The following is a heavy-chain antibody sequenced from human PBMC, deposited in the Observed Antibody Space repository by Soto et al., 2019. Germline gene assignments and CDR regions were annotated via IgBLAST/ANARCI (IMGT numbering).Heavy chain of an antibody. CDR3: AIERSSSKRFDP. D-gene: IGHD6-6*01. CDR1: GYTFTSYD. J-gene: IGHJ5*02. V-gene: IGHV1-8*01. Sequence: QVQLVPSGAEVKKPGASVKVSCKASGYTFTSYDINWVRQATGQGLEWMGSMKPNSGNTGYAKNSQGRVTMTRNTSISTAYMELSSLRSEDTAVYYCAIERSSSKRFDPWGQGTLVTVSS. CDR2: MKPNSGNT.